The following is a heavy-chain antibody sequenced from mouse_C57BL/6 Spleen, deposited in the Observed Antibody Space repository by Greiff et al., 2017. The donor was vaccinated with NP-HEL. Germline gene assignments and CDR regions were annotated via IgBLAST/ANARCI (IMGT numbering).Heavy chain of an antibody. CDR3: ARKLNYFDY. V-gene: IGHV1-52*01. D-gene: IGHD1-3*01. J-gene: IGHJ2*01. CDR2: FHPSYSET. CDR1: GYPFTRYW. Sequence: HVPLKQPGAELVTPGSSVKLSCKASGYPFTRYWMQWVKQRPIQGLEWIGNFHPSYSETHHNQKLKDKATLTVYKSSSTAYIQLSSLTSEDSAVYYCARKLNYFDYWGQGTTLTVSS.